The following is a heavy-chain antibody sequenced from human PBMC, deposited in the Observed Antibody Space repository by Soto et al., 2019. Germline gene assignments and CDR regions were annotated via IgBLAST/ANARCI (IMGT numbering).Heavy chain of an antibody. V-gene: IGHV1-18*04. CDR3: ARDRVAGIWGDAFDI. J-gene: IGHJ3*02. Sequence: ASVKFSCKTSGYTFTNHGINWVRQAPGQGLEWMGWINPYNANTKYAQKLQGRVTMTTDTSTSTAYMDLRSLTSDDTAVYYCARDRVAGIWGDAFDIWGEGTMVTVS. D-gene: IGHD3-16*01. CDR1: GYTFTNHG. CDR2: INPYNANT.